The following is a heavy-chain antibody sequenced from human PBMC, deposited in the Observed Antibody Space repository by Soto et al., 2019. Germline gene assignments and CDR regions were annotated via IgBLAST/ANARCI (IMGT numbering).Heavy chain of an antibody. CDR2: IKGEADGGTT. CDR3: TTGLSNGYYNFDY. CDR1: GFTFSSYA. J-gene: IGHJ4*02. V-gene: IGHV3-15*01. D-gene: IGHD3-22*01. Sequence: GGSLRLSCAASGFTFSSYAMSWVRQAPGKGLEWVGRIKGEADGGTTDYAAPVKGRITISRDHSRDTLYLQMNSLKTEDTAVYYCTTGLSNGYYNFDYWGQGTLVTVSS.